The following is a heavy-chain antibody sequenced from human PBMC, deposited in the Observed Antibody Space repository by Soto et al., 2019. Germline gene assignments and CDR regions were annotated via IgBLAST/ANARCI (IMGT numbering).Heavy chain of an antibody. CDR2: INSDGSSI. D-gene: IGHD3-3*01. Sequence: GGSLRLSCATSGFTFSRYWMHWVRQVPGKGLVWVSRINSDGSSISYSDSVKGRFTISRDNAKNTLYLQMNSLRVEDTAVYYCARLPVDTITSLDYWGQGTLVTVSS. CDR3: ARLPVDTITSLDY. CDR1: GFTFSRYW. J-gene: IGHJ4*02. V-gene: IGHV3-74*01.